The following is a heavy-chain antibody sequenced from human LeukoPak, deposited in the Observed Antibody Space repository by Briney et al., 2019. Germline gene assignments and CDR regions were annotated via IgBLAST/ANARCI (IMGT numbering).Heavy chain of an antibody. CDR3: ASVSGLGSYYDSSGYPDY. V-gene: IGHV3-20*04. CDR2: INWNGGST. CDR1: GFTFDDDG. D-gene: IGHD3-22*01. Sequence: PGGSLRLSCAASGFTFDDDGMSWVRQAPGKGLEWVSGINWNGGSTGYADSVKGRFTISRDNAKNSLYLQMNSLRAEDTALYYCASVSGLGSYYDSSGYPDYWGQGTLVTVSS. J-gene: IGHJ4*02.